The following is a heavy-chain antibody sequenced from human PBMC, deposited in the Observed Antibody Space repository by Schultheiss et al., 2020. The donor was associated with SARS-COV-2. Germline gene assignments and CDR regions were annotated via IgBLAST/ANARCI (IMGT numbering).Heavy chain of an antibody. D-gene: IGHD6-13*01. CDR1: GGSFSGYY. J-gene: IGHJ6*02. V-gene: IGHV4-34*01. CDR2: IYHSGST. CDR3: ARASIAAAGTLYYYGMDV. Sequence: SETLSLTCAVYGGSFSGYYWSWIRQPPGKGLEWIGEIYHSGSTNYNPSLKSRVTISVDTSKNQFSLKLSSVTAADTAVYYCARASIAAAGTLYYYGMDVWGQGTTVTVSS.